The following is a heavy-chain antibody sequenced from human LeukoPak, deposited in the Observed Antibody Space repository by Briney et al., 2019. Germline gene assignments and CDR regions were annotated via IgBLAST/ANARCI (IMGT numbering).Heavy chain of an antibody. CDR2: IYPGDSDT. CDR3: AREGPFEYSSSNDD. Sequence: GESLKISCKGSGYSFTSYWIGWGRQMPGKGLEGMGIIYPGDSDTIYSPSFQGQVTISADKSISTAYLQWSSLKASDTAVYYCAREGPFEYSSSNDDWGQGTLVTVSS. V-gene: IGHV5-51*01. D-gene: IGHD6-6*01. J-gene: IGHJ4*02. CDR1: GYSFTSYW.